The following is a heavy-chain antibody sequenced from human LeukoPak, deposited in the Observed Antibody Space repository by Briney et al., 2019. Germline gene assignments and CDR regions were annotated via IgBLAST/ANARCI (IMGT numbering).Heavy chain of an antibody. Sequence: GGSLRLSCVASGFTFSNAWMSWARQAPGKGLEWVSAISGSGGSTYYADSVKGRFTISRDNSKNTLYLQMNSLRAEDTAVYYCAKRDTAMAYDAFDIWGQGTMVTVSS. D-gene: IGHD5-18*01. CDR2: ISGSGGST. J-gene: IGHJ3*02. V-gene: IGHV3-23*01. CDR1: GFTFSNAW. CDR3: AKRDTAMAYDAFDI.